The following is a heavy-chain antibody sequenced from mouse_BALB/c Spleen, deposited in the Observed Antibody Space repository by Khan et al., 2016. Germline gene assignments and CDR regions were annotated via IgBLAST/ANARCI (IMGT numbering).Heavy chain of an antibody. Sequence: QVQLKQSGPELKKPGETVRISCKASGYTFTNYGMNWVKQAPGKGLKWMGWINTYTGEPTYADDFKGRFAFSLETSASTAYLQINNLKNEDTATYFCARPDYGSSRGFAYWGQWTLVTVSA. J-gene: IGHJ3*01. CDR2: INTYTGEP. CDR1: GYTFTNYG. CDR3: ARPDYGSSRGFAY. D-gene: IGHD1-1*01. V-gene: IGHV9-3-1*01.